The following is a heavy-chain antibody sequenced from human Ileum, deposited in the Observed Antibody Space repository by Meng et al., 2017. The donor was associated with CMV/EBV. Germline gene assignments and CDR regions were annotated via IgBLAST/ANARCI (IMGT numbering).Heavy chain of an antibody. V-gene: IGHV4-4*07. J-gene: IGHJ5*02. Sequence: GPGRVTLSQPLSLPCFVSVGSISGYYGRWVRQPAGKRLEWIGRIDPSGSRNYNPSLRDRITVSVDTSKNQFSLRLTSVTAADTAVYYCARECVGEGDNCQWDYWFDPWGHGTLVTVSS. CDR3: ARECVGEGDNCQWDYWFDP. CDR2: IDPSGSR. CDR1: VGSISGYY. D-gene: IGHD3-16*01.